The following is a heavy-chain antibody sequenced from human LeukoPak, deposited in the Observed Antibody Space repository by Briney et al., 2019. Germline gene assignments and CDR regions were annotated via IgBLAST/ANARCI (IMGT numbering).Heavy chain of an antibody. CDR3: ASHLGGTAGY. J-gene: IGHJ4*02. D-gene: IGHD1-1*01. CDR1: GFTFRNYA. CDR2: ISGSGGAT. V-gene: IGHV3-23*01. Sequence: PGGSLRLSCAASGFTFRNYAMTWVRPAPGKGREWISTISGSGGATFCADSVKGRFTISRDNSKTTLYLQMNSLRAEDTAVYYCASHLGGTAGYWGQGTLVTVSS.